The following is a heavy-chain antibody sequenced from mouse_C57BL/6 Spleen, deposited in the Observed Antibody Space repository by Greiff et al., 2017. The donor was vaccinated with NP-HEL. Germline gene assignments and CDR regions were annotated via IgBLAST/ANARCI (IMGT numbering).Heavy chain of an antibody. D-gene: IGHD4-1*01. CDR2: ISSGSSTI. CDR3: ARNWFDY. Sequence: EVMLVESGGGLVKPGGSLKLSCAASGFTFSDYGMHWVRQAPEKGLEWVAYISSGSSTIYYADTVKGRFPISRDNAKNTLFLQMTSLRSDDTAMYYCARNWFDYWGKGTTLTVSS. J-gene: IGHJ2*01. V-gene: IGHV5-17*01. CDR1: GFTFSDYG.